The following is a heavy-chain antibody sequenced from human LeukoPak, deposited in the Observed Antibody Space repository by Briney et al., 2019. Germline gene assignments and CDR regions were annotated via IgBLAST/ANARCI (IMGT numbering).Heavy chain of an antibody. CDR2: FSAYNGKT. Sequence: ASAKASCKASGYTFTNFGITWVRQAPGEGLEWMGWFSAYNGKTNYAQKLQDRVTMTTDTSTNTAYMERRSLRSDDTAGYFSAEGGAGTEGLFEYWGQGTPVTVSS. V-gene: IGHV1-18*01. CDR3: AEGGAGTEGLFEY. CDR1: GYTFTNFG. D-gene: IGHD6-19*01. J-gene: IGHJ4*02.